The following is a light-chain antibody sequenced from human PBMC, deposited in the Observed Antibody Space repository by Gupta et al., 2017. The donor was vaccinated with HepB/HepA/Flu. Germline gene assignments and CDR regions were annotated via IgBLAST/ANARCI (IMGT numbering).Light chain of an antibody. CDR1: NSDVGGYKY. J-gene: IGLJ3*02. CDR3: SSYTTSSTVV. Sequence: HSALTQPPSVSGSPGQSITISCTGTNSDVGGYKYVSWYQQHPGKAPQLIIYDVYNGPSGVSNRFSGSKSGNTASLTISGRQAEDEADYYCSSYTTSSTVVFGGGTKLTVL. V-gene: IGLV2-14*03. CDR2: DVY.